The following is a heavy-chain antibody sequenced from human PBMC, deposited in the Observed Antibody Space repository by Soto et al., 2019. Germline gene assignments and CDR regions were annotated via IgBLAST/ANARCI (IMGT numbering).Heavy chain of an antibody. V-gene: IGHV4-4*02. J-gene: IGHJ4*02. CDR1: GASIGTNNW. Sequence: SETLSLTCAVSGASIGTNNWWSWVRQPPGKGLEWIGEVYHSGTTNCNPSLKSRVTISIDKSKNQFSLTLTSMTAADTALYYCAVPGRGDFDYWSQGTLATVSS. CDR3: AVPGRGDFDY. D-gene: IGHD5-12*01. CDR2: VYHSGTT.